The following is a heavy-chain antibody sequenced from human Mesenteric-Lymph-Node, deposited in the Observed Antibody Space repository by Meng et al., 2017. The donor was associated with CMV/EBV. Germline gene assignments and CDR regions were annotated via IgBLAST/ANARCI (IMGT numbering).Heavy chain of an antibody. CDR3: ARVLGYHGSGSYYYFDY. CDR1: YNFISFG. D-gene: IGHD3-10*01. CDR2: ISGYNGNT. J-gene: IGHJ4*02. V-gene: IGHV1-18*01. Sequence: YNFISFGISWVRQAPGQGLEWMGWISGYNGNTKYSQKVQDRVTMTTDTATSTAYMDLRSLRSDDTAVYYCARVLGYHGSGSYYYFDYWGQGTLVTVSS.